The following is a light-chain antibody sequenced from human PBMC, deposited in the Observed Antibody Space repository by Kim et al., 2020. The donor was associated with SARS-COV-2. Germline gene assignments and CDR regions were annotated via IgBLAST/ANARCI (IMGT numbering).Light chain of an antibody. CDR2: RNN. Sequence: QAGLTQPPSVSKGLGQTATVTCTGSNKNVGNEGAAWLQQHQGRPPKLLSYRNNNRPSGISERLSASRSGNTASLTITELQPEDEADYYCSAWDSSLSAWVFGGGTQLTVL. CDR3: SAWDSSLSAWV. V-gene: IGLV10-54*01. J-gene: IGLJ3*02. CDR1: NKNVGNEG.